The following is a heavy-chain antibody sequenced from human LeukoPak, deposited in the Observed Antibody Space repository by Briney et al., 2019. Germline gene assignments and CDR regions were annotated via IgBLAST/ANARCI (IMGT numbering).Heavy chain of an antibody. CDR2: ISSSSSYI. CDR3: ASDASLCGGDCYPYWYFDL. Sequence: PGGSLRLFCAASGFTFSSYSMNWVRQAPGKGLEWVSSISSSSSYIYYAESVMGRFTISRDNAKNSLYLQMNSLRAEDTAVYYCASDASLCGGDCYPYWYFDLWGRGTLVTVSS. CDR1: GFTFSSYS. V-gene: IGHV3-21*01. D-gene: IGHD2-21*02. J-gene: IGHJ2*01.